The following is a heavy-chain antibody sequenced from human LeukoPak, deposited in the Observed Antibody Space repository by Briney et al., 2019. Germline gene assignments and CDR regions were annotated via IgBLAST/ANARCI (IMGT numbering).Heavy chain of an antibody. CDR3: ATSGYSNFDY. CDR2: ISSSSSTI. CDR1: GFVFSSNS. J-gene: IGHJ4*02. V-gene: IGHV3-48*04. D-gene: IGHD3-10*01. Sequence: GGSLRLSCAASGFVFSSNSMIWVRQAPGKGLEWVSYISSSSSTIYYADSVKGRITISRDNAKNSLYLQMNSLRAEDTAVYYCATSGYSNFDYWGQGTLVTVSS.